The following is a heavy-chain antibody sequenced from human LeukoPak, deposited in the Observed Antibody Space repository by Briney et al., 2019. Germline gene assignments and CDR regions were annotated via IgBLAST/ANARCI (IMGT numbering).Heavy chain of an antibody. Sequence: PSETLSLTCAVSGGSISSSNWWSWVRQPPGKGLEWIGEIYHSGSTNYNPSLKSRVTISVDKSKNQFSLKLSSVTAADTAVYYCARRYDFWSGYFGYYYGMDVWGQGTTVTVSS. CDR2: IYHSGST. J-gene: IGHJ6*02. CDR1: GGSISSSNW. D-gene: IGHD3-3*01. CDR3: ARRYDFWSGYFGYYYGMDV. V-gene: IGHV4-4*02.